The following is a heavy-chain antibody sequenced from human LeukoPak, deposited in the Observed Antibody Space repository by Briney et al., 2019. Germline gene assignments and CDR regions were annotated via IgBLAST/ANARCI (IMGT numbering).Heavy chain of an antibody. J-gene: IGHJ4*02. V-gene: IGHV5-51*01. CDR3: ARHVGIAAAGTKFDY. CDR2: IYPGDSDT. D-gene: IGHD6-13*01. CDR1: GYSFTSYW. Sequence: GESLKISCKGSGYSFTSYWIGWVRQMPGKGLEWMGIIYPGDSDTRYSPSFQGQVTISADKSTSTAYLQWSSLKASDTAMYYCARHVGIAAAGTKFDYWGQGTLVTVSS.